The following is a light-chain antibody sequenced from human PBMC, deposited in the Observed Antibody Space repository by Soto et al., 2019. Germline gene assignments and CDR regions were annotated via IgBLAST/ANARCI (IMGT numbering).Light chain of an antibody. Sequence: EIVLTQSPATLSLSPGERATLSCRASQSVSSYLAWYQQKPGQAPRLLIYDASSRATGIPARFSGSVSGTDFTLTISSLDPEDFAVYCCQQRSNWPYTFGQGTKLEIK. CDR3: QQRSNWPYT. CDR2: DAS. J-gene: IGKJ2*01. V-gene: IGKV3-11*01. CDR1: QSVSSY.